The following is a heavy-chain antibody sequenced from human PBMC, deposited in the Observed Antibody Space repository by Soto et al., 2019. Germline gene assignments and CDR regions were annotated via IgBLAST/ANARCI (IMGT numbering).Heavy chain of an antibody. V-gene: IGHV3-30*18. J-gene: IGHJ4*02. CDR1: GFTFGSHG. Sequence: QVHLVESGGGVVQPGRSLRLSCAASGFTFGSHGMHWIRQAPGKGLEWVAVIPYDGSHQYYADSVKGRFSISRDNSNNTLYLQMNSLRAEDTAVYYCAKLRVLEWEVQESDYWGQGTLVSVSS. CDR2: IPYDGSHQ. D-gene: IGHD3-3*01. CDR3: AKLRVLEWEVQESDY.